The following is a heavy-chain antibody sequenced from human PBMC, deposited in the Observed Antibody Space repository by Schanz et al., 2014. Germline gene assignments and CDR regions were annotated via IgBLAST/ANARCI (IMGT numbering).Heavy chain of an antibody. CDR2: IIPILGIA. D-gene: IGHD3-10*01. Sequence: QVQLVQSGAEVKKPGSSMKVSCKASGGTFNTYTISWVRQAPGQGLEWMGRIIPILGIANYAQKFQGRVTITADKSTSTAYMELISLTSEDTAVYYCARDPQYYYGSGRGYWGQGTLVTVST. CDR3: ARDPQYYYGSGRGY. V-gene: IGHV1-69*08. J-gene: IGHJ4*02. CDR1: GGTFNTYT.